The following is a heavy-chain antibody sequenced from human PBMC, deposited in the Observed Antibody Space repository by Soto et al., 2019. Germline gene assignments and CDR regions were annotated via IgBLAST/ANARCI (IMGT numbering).Heavy chain of an antibody. V-gene: IGHV1-46*01. D-gene: IGHD6-13*01. J-gene: IGHJ6*02. CDR2: INPSGGST. CDR1: GYTFTSYY. Sequence: GASVKVSCKASGYTFTSYYMHWVRQAPGQGLEWMGIINPSGGSTSYAQKFQGRVTMTRDTSTSTVYMELSSLRSEDTAVYYCAISSWYNNYYYGMDVWGPGTTVTVSS. CDR3: AISSWYNNYYYGMDV.